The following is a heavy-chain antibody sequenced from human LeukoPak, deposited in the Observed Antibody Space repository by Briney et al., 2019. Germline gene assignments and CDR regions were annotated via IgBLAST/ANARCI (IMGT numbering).Heavy chain of an antibody. V-gene: IGHV3-30-3*01. Sequence: GGSLRLSCAASGFTFSSYAMHWVRQAPGKGLEWVAVISYDGSNKYYADSVKGRFTISRDNSKNTLYLQMNSLRAEDTAVYYCARAIAAAADDYWGQGTLVTVSS. CDR2: ISYDGSNK. CDR1: GFTFSSYA. CDR3: ARAIAAAADDY. D-gene: IGHD6-13*01. J-gene: IGHJ4*02.